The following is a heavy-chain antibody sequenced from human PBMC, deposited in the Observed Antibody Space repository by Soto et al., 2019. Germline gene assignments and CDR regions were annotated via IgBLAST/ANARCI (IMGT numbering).Heavy chain of an antibody. CDR2: IYDSENT. V-gene: IGHV4-31*03. J-gene: IGHJ6*02. CDR1: GGSIISGGSY. D-gene: IGHD2-2*02. CDR3: AMGDHTGYYGLDV. Sequence: QVQLQESGPGLVKPSQTVSLTCSVSGGSIISGGSYWNWIRQRPGKGLEWSGYIYDSENTYNNPGLKGRVFLSIYTSKNQYSRSLTSVTAAVTAVYYCAMGDHTGYYGLDVWGPGTAVTGS.